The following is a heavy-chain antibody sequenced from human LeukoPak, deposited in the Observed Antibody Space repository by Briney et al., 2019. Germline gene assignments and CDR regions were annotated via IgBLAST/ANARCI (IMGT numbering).Heavy chain of an antibody. J-gene: IGHJ4*02. Sequence: ASVKVSCKASGYTFNSSYMHWVRQAPGQGLEWMGIINPSDDSTRYAQRFQGRLTMTRDTSTSTVYMDLSSLRSEDTAVYYCARAYSDYDCFDYWGQGTLVTVSS. CDR2: INPSDDST. V-gene: IGHV1-46*02. CDR3: ARAYSDYDCFDY. D-gene: IGHD5-12*01. CDR1: GYTFNSSY.